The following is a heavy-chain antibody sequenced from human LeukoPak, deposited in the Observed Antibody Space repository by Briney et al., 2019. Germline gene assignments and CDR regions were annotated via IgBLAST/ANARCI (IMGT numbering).Heavy chain of an antibody. Sequence: GGSLRLSCAASGFTFSSYAVSWVRQAPGKGLEWVSAISGSGGSTYYADSVKGRFTISRDNSKNTLYLQMNSLRAEDTAVYYCVWVLTTVTHRDYWGQGTLVTVSS. CDR1: GFTFSSYA. CDR3: VWVLTTVTHRDY. CDR2: ISGSGGST. D-gene: IGHD4-17*01. V-gene: IGHV3-23*01. J-gene: IGHJ4*02.